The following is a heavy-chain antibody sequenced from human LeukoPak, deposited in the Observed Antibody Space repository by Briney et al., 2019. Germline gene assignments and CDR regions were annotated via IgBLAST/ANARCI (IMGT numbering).Heavy chain of an antibody. Sequence: SETLSLTCSVYGGSFSDYYWSWVRQPPGKGLEWIGEINQSGSTKYNPSLKSRVIMSVDTSKELFSLNLRSVTAADTAVYFCASLHQVRLNAVFDIWDQGTMVTVSS. J-gene: IGHJ3*02. D-gene: IGHD2-8*01. CDR2: INQSGST. CDR1: GGSFSDYY. CDR3: ASLHQVRLNAVFDI. V-gene: IGHV4-34*01.